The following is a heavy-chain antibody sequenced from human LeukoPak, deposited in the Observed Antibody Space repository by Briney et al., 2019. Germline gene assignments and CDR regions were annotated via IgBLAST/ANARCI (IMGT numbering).Heavy chain of an antibody. D-gene: IGHD2-21*02. CDR1: GFTFSNAW. J-gene: IGHJ4*02. CDR2: VKSKTYGGTT. CDR3: PTGMDCGGGSYGDY. V-gene: IGHV3-15*01. Sequence: GGSLRLSCAASGFTFSNAWLTWVRQAPGKGLEWVGRVKSKTYGGTTDYAAPVEGRFTISRDDSKNTLYLQMNSLKTEDTAVYYCPTGMDCGGGSYGDYWGQGILVTVSS.